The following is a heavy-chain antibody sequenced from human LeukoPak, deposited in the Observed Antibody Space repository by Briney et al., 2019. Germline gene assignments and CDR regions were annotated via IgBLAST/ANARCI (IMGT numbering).Heavy chain of an antibody. CDR2: ITYDGSNK. CDR3: ARGLLGTTTSYFDY. CDR1: GFTFSSYV. V-gene: IGHV3-30-3*01. Sequence: GGSLRLSCAASGFTFSSYVMHWVRQAPGKGLEWVAVITYDGSNKYYAESVKGRFTISRDNSKNTLDLQMNSLRAEDTAVYYCARGLLGTTTSYFDYWGQGTLVTVSS. D-gene: IGHD1-26*01. J-gene: IGHJ4*02.